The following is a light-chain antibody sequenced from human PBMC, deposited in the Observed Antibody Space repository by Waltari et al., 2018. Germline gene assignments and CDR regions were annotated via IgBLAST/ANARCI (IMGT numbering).Light chain of an antibody. V-gene: IGKV3-20*01. Sequence: EIVLTQSPSTLSLSPGETATLSCRASQSVGRTLAWYQQKPGQAPRLLIYAASTRATGIPDRFSGSGSGTDFRLTISRLEPEDFAVYYCQHYVRLPVTFGQGTTVELK. CDR1: QSVGRT. CDR3: QHYVRLPVT. J-gene: IGKJ1*01. CDR2: AAS.